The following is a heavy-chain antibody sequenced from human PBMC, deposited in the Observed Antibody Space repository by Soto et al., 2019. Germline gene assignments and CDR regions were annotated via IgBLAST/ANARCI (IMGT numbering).Heavy chain of an antibody. J-gene: IGHJ4*02. CDR2: IWYDGSDK. Sequence: QVQLVESGGGVVQPGRSLRLSCAASGFTFSSYGMHWVRQAPGKGLEWVALIWYDGSDKNFADSVKGRFTISRDNSKSTLYLQMNSLRVEDTAVYYCARAGVRGLTPFENWGQGTLVTVSS. V-gene: IGHV3-33*01. CDR3: ARAGVRGLTPFEN. CDR1: GFTFSSYG. D-gene: IGHD3-10*01.